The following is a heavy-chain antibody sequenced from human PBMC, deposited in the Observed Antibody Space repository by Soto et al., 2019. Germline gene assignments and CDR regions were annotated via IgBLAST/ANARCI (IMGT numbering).Heavy chain of an antibody. Sequence: GGSLRLSCEASGFTFSSYSMNWVRQAPGKGLEWVSYISSSSSSTIYYADSVKGRFTISRDNAKNSLYLQMNSLRAEDTAVHYCARDRSITMVRGVPDYWGQGTLVTVSS. CDR2: ISSSSSSTI. CDR1: GFTFSSYS. V-gene: IGHV3-48*01. J-gene: IGHJ4*02. D-gene: IGHD3-10*01. CDR3: ARDRSITMVRGVPDY.